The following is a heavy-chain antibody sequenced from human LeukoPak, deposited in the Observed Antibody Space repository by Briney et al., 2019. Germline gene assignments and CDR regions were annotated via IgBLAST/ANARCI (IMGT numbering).Heavy chain of an antibody. Sequence: GGSLRLSCAASGFTFSSYALHWVRQAPGKGLEWVAVISYDGSNKYYADSVKGRFTLSRDNSKNTLYLQMNSLRVEDTAVYYCARDHHYYDTSGHYDYWGQGTLVTVSS. CDR3: ARDHHYYDTSGHYDY. D-gene: IGHD3-22*01. J-gene: IGHJ4*02. V-gene: IGHV3-30-3*01. CDR1: GFTFSSYA. CDR2: ISYDGSNK.